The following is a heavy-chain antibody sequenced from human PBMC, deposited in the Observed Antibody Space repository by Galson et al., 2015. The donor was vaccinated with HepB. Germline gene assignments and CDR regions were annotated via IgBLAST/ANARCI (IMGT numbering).Heavy chain of an antibody. J-gene: IGHJ4*02. CDR2: IWYDGSNK. D-gene: IGHD3-10*01. V-gene: IGHV3-33*08. CDR1: GFTFSSYG. CDR3: ARAGYYYGSGEWSL. Sequence: SLRLSCATSGFTFSSYGMHWVRQAPGKGLEWVAVIWYDGSNKYYADSVKGRFTISRDNSKNTLYLQMNSLRAEDTAVYYCARAGYYYGSGEWSLWGQGTLVTVSS.